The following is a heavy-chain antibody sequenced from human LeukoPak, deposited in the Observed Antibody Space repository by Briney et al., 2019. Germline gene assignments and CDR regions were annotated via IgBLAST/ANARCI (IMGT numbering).Heavy chain of an antibody. CDR2: IYYSGST. Sequence: SETLSLTCTVSGGSISSSSYYWGWIRQPPGKGLEWIGSIYYSGSTYYNPSLKSRVTISVDTSKNQFSLKLSSVTAADTAVYYCARGRNIGELSRALYYFDYWGQGTLVTVSS. CDR3: ARGRNIGELSRALYYFDY. CDR1: GGSISSSSYY. J-gene: IGHJ4*02. V-gene: IGHV4-39*07. D-gene: IGHD3-10*01.